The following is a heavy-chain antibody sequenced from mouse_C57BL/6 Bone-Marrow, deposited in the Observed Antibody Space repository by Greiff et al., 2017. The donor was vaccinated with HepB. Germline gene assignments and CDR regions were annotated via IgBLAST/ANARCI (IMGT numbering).Heavy chain of an antibody. J-gene: IGHJ3*01. D-gene: IGHD1-1*01. CDR1: GFTFSSYT. CDR3: AREGIYYYGSLFAY. CDR2: ISGGGGNT. V-gene: IGHV5-9*01. Sequence: EVKVVESGGGLVKPGGSLKLSCAASGFTFSSYTMSWVRQTPEKRLEWVATISGGGGNTYYPDSVKGRFTLSRDNAKNTLYLQMSRLRSEDTALYYCAREGIYYYGSLFAYWGQGTLVTVSA.